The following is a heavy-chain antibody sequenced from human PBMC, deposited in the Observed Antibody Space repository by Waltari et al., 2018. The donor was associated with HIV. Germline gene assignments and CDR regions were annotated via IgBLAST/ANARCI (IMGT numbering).Heavy chain of an antibody. J-gene: IGHJ4*02. D-gene: IGHD6-13*01. CDR1: GGSISSYY. CDR2: VYYSGGT. V-gene: IGHV4-59*01. CDR3: ARGPGSSWYDY. Sequence: QVQLQESGPGLVKPSETLSLTCTVSGGSISSYYWNWIRQPPGKGLEWIGYVYYSGGTNYNPSLKSRVTISVDTSKNQFSLKLSSVTAADTAVYYCARGPGSSWYDYWGQGTLVTVSS.